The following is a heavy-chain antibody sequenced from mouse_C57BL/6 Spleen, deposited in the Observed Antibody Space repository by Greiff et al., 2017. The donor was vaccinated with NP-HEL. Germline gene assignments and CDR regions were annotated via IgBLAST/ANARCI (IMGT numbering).Heavy chain of an antibody. J-gene: IGHJ4*01. D-gene: IGHD2-5*01. Sequence: EVKLMESEGGLVQPGSSMKLSCTASGFTFSDYYMAWVRQVPEKGLEWVANINYDGSSTYYLDSLKSRFIISRDNAKNILYLQMSSLKSEDTATYYCARGKRPYSNDAMDYWGQGTSVTVSS. V-gene: IGHV5-16*01. CDR3: ARGKRPYSNDAMDY. CDR1: GFTFSDYY. CDR2: INYDGSST.